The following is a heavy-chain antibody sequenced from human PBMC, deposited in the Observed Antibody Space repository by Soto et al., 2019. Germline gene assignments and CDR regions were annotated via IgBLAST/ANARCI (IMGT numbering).Heavy chain of an antibody. CDR3: ALTPAYYYDSSGPEYYFDY. V-gene: IGHV3-30*03. Sequence: GGSLRLSCAASGFTFSSYGMHWVRQAPGKGLEWVAVISYDGSNKYYADYVKGRFTISRDNSKKKLYLQMNSLSAVDTVVYYCALTPAYYYDSSGPEYYFDYWGQGT. J-gene: IGHJ4*02. D-gene: IGHD3-22*01. CDR1: GFTFSSYG. CDR2: ISYDGSNK.